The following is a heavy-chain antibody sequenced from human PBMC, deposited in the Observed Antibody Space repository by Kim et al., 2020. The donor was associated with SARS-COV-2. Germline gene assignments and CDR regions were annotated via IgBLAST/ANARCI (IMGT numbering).Heavy chain of an antibody. D-gene: IGHD3-10*01. V-gene: IGHV2-5*02. CDR2: IYWDDDK. CDR1: GFSLSTSGVG. J-gene: IGHJ3*02. Sequence: SGPTLVNPTQTLTLTCTFSGFSLSTSGVGVGWIRQPPGKALEWLALIYWDDDKRYSPSLKSSLTITKDTSKNQVVLTMTNMDPVDTATYYCAHTSLLWFGEIFCAFDIWGEGTMVTVSS. CDR3: AHTSLLWFGEIFCAFDI.